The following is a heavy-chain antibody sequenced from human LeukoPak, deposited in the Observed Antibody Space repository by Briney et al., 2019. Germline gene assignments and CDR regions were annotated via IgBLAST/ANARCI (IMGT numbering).Heavy chain of an antibody. CDR3: ARGSRRSPSISATATLAFDI. Sequence: SETMSRTCAVYGGSFSGYYWSWIRQTPGKGLEWIGEINHSGGTNYIPSLKSRVTISVDTSKNQFSLQLSSVTAADTAVYYCARGSRRSPSISATATLAFDIWGQGTMVTVS. CDR2: INHSGGT. CDR1: GGSFSGYY. J-gene: IGHJ3*02. V-gene: IGHV4-34*01. D-gene: IGHD6-13*01.